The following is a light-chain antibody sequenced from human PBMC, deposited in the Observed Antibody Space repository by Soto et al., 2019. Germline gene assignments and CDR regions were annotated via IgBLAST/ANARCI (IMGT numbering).Light chain of an antibody. V-gene: IGKV1-27*01. CDR3: QKYNSAPLT. Sequence: DIQMTQSPSSLSASVGDRVNITCRASQGISNYLAWYQQKPGKVPKLLIYAASTLQSGVPSRFSGSGSGTDFTLNISSLQPEDVATYYCQKYNSAPLTFGGGTKVEIK. CDR2: AAS. CDR1: QGISNY. J-gene: IGKJ4*01.